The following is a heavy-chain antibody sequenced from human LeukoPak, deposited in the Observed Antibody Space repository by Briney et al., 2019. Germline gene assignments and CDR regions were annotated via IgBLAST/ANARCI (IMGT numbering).Heavy chain of an antibody. J-gene: IGHJ4*02. D-gene: IGHD3-16*01. V-gene: IGHV3-21*04. CDR1: GFTFSSYS. CDR2: ISSSSSYI. CDR3: ARSEGSWGNYYFDY. Sequence: GGSLRLSCAASGFTFSSYSMNWVRQAPGKGLEWVSSISSSSSYIYYADSVKGRFTISRDNAKNPMYLQMASLRAEDTAFYYCARSEGSWGNYYFDYWGQGTLVTVSS.